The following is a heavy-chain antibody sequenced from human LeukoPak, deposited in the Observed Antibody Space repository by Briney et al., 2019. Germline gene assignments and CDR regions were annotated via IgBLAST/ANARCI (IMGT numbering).Heavy chain of an antibody. D-gene: IGHD3-10*01. CDR3: ARDKKSGESSEIDY. Sequence: RPGGSLRLSCAASGFTFGNYWLHWVRRAPGKGLVWVSRINRDGSITKYADSVKGRFTVSRDNAKNTLDLQMNSLRAEDTAVYYCARDKKSGESSEIDYWGQGTLVTVSS. CDR1: GFTFGNYW. J-gene: IGHJ4*02. CDR2: INRDGSIT. V-gene: IGHV3-74*01.